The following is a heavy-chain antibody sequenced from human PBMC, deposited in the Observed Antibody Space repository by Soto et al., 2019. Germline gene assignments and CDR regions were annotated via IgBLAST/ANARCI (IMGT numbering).Heavy chain of an antibody. V-gene: IGHV4-4*07. Sequence: SETLSLTCTVSGASISGFYWSWIRKSAGKGLEWIGRIYATGTTDYNPSLKSRVMMSVDTSKKQFSLKLRSVTAADTAVYYCVRDGTKTLRALVAPWGQGISVIVS. J-gene: IGHJ5*02. CDR3: VRDGTKTLRALVAP. CDR1: GASISGFY. CDR2: IYATGTT. D-gene: IGHD1-1*01.